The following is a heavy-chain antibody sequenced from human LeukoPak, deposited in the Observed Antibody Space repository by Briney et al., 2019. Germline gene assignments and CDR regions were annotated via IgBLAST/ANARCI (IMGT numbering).Heavy chain of an antibody. D-gene: IGHD4-23*01. CDR1: GGTFISYA. Sequence: SVKVSCKASGGTFISYAISWVRQAPGQGLEWMGRIIPIFGTANYAQKFQGRVTITTDESTSTAYMELSSLRSEDTAVYYCARVGDYGGNSGFDYWGQGTLVTVSS. V-gene: IGHV1-69*05. CDR2: IIPIFGTA. J-gene: IGHJ4*02. CDR3: ARVGDYGGNSGFDY.